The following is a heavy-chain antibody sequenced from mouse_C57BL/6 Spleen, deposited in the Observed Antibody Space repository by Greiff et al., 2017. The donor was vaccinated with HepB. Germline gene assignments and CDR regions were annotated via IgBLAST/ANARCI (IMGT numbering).Heavy chain of an antibody. J-gene: IGHJ2*01. CDR2: ISSGGSYT. V-gene: IGHV5-6*01. CDR3: ARRSSYFDY. CDR1: GFTFSSYG. Sequence: EVQVVESGGDLVKPGGSLKLSCAASGFTFSSYGMSWVRQTPDKRLEWVATISSGGSYTYYPDSVKGRFTISRDNAKNTLYLQMSSLKSADTAMYYCARRSSYFDYWGQGTTLTVSS.